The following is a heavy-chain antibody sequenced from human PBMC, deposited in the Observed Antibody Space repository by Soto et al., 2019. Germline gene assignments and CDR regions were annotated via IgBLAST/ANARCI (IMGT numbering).Heavy chain of an antibody. CDR3: ASQGRGLFSWYFDL. D-gene: IGHD3-9*01. J-gene: IGHJ2*01. CDR1: EFIFSTYW. Sequence: EVQLVESGGGLVQPGGSLRLSCAASEFIFSTYWMSWVRQAPGKGLEWVATIKQEGSETYYVDSVEGRFTISRDNAKNSLHPQMNSLRVEDTAVYYCASQGRGLFSWYFDLWGRGTLVTVSS. V-gene: IGHV3-7*01. CDR2: IKQEGSET.